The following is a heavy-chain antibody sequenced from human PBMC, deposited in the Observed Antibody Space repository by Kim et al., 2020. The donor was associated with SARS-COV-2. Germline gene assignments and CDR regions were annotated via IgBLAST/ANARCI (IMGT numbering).Heavy chain of an antibody. CDR3: ARVVPEWFGESYGDLYFDY. V-gene: IGHV1-18*01. Sequence: ASVKVSCKASGYTFTSYGITWVRQAPGEGLEWMGWINGYNGHTNYAQKIQDRVTMTTDTSTRTSYMELKSLRSDDTAVYYCARVVPEWFGESYGDLYFDYWGQGTQVTVSS. CDR2: INGYNGHT. CDR1: GYTFTSYG. J-gene: IGHJ4*02. D-gene: IGHD3-10*01.